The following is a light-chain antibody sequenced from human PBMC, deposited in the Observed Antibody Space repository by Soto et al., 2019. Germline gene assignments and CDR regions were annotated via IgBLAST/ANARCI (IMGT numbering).Light chain of an antibody. CDR2: AAS. Sequence: DIQMTQSPSAMSASVGDRVTITCRASQAVRNYLAWVQQKPGTVPKRLIYAASSLPNGVPPRFSGIGSGTECTLTISSLQPEDFAVDYCLQHDSYPRTFGQGTKLEIK. V-gene: IGKV1-17*03. J-gene: IGKJ2*01. CDR1: QAVRNY. CDR3: LQHDSYPRT.